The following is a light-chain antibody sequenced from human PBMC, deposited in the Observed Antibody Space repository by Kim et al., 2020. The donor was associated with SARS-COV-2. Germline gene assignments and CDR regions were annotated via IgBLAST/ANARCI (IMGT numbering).Light chain of an antibody. CDR1: QSVISSY. V-gene: IGKV3D-7*01. CDR3: QQDYNLTFT. J-gene: IGKJ3*01. CDR2: GAS. Sequence: PGERVILSCRASQSVISSYLTWYQQTPGQAPRLLIYGASTSATSIPSRFSGSGSGTGFTLTISSLQPEDFAVYYCQQDYNLTFTFGPGTKVDIK.